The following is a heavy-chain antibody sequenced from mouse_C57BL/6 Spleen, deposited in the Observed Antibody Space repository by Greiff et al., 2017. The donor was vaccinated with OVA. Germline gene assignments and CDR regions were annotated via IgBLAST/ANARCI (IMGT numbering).Heavy chain of an antibody. CDR2: IDPSDSYT. D-gene: IGHD2-1*01. Sequence: QVQLQQPGAELVMPGASVKLSCKASGYTFTSYWMHWVKQRPGQGLEWIGEIDPSDSYTNYNQKFKGKSTLTVDKSSSTAYMQLSSLTSEDSAVYYCASTMVTTGGYFDDWGQGTTVTVSS. V-gene: IGHV1-69*01. CDR1: GYTFTSYW. J-gene: IGHJ2*01. CDR3: ASTMVTTGGYFDD.